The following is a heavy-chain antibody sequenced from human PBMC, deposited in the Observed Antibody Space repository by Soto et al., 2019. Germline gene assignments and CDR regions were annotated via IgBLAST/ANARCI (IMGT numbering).Heavy chain of an antibody. J-gene: IGHJ4*02. CDR1: GFTFSSYA. CDR3: AKELTPYDSSGYPFDY. Sequence: EVQLLESGGGLVQPGGSLRLSCAASGFTFSSYAMSWVRQAPGKGLEWVSAISGSGGSTYYADSVKGRFTISRDNSKNTLYLQMNSLRAEDTAVYYCAKELTPYDSSGYPFDYWGQGTLVTVSS. V-gene: IGHV3-23*01. CDR2: ISGSGGST. D-gene: IGHD3-22*01.